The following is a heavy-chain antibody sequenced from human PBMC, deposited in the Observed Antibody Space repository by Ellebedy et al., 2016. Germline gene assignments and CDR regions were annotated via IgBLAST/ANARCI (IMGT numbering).Heavy chain of an antibody. CDR3: ARATSGWYGVDY. V-gene: IGHV1-69*10. CDR2: IIPILGIA. D-gene: IGHD6-19*01. Sequence: ASVKVSCKASGGTFSSYAISWVRQAPGQGLEWMGGIIPILGIANYAQKFQGRVTITADKSTSTAYMELSSLRSEDTAVYYCARATSGWYGVDYWGQGTLVTVSS. J-gene: IGHJ4*02. CDR1: GGTFSSYA.